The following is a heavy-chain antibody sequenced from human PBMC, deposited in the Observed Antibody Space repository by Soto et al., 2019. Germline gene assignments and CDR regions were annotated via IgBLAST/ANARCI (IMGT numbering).Heavy chain of an antibody. CDR2: ISYDGSNK. V-gene: IGHV3-30*18. D-gene: IGHD6-19*01. Sequence: QVKLVESGGGVVQPGRSRRLSCEASGFSLNTYGMHWVRQGPGKGLEWVAVISYDGSNKDYAESVKGRFTISRDNSKNTLYLQMDSLRVEDTAVYYCAKVVSGWYGGNLDYWGAGTLVTVSP. CDR3: AKVVSGWYGGNLDY. J-gene: IGHJ4*02. CDR1: GFSLNTYG.